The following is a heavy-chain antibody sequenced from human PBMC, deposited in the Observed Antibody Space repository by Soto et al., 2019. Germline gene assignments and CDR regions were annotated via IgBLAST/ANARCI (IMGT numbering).Heavy chain of an antibody. V-gene: IGHV4-34*01. J-gene: IGHJ5*02. D-gene: IGHD3-3*01. CDR3: ARSNYDFWSGYINWFDP. CDR1: GGSFSGYY. CDR2: INHSGST. Sequence: KPSETLSLTCAAYGGSFSGYYWSWIRQPPGKGLEWIGEINHSGSTNYNPSLKSRVTISVDTSKNQFSLKLSSVTAADTAVYYCARSNYDFWSGYINWFDPWGQGTLVTVSS.